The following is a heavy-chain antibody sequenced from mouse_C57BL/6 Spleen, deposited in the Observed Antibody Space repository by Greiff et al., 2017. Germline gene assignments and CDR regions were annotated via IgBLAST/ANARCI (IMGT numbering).Heavy chain of an antibody. CDR1: GYTFTSYW. CDR2: IYPGGGYT. D-gene: IGHD2-14*01. J-gene: IGHJ2*01. CDR3: ARQKAAYDFDY. V-gene: IGHV1-55*01. Sequence: QVQLQQPGAELVKPGASVKMSCKASGYTFTSYWITWVKQRPGHGLEWIGDIYPGGGYTNYNEKFKGKATLTADKSSSTAYMQFSSLTSEDSAIYYCARQKAAYDFDYWGPGTTLTVSS.